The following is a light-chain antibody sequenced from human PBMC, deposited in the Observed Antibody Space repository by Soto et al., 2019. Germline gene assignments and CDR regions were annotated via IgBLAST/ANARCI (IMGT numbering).Light chain of an antibody. CDR2: KAS. V-gene: IGKV1-5*03. Sequence: DIQMTQSPSTLSASVGDRVIITCRASQSISSWLAWYQQKPGKAPKLLIYKASTLKSGVPSRFSGSGSGTDFTLTINRLQPDDFATYYCQHYNSFPWTFGQGTKVDI. CDR1: QSISSW. J-gene: IGKJ1*01. CDR3: QHYNSFPWT.